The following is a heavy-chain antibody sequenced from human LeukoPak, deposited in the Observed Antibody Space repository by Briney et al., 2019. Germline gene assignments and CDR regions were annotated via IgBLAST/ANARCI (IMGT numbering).Heavy chain of an antibody. Sequence: GGSLRLSCAASGFTFSSYAINWVRQAPGKGLEWVSSISASGGSTYYADSVKGRFTISRDNSMNTLHLQMNSLRTEDTAVYYCAKDWSYRGSWYYFDYWGQGTLVTVSS. D-gene: IGHD6-13*01. J-gene: IGHJ4*02. CDR2: ISASGGST. CDR1: GFTFSSYA. V-gene: IGHV3-23*01. CDR3: AKDWSYRGSWYYFDY.